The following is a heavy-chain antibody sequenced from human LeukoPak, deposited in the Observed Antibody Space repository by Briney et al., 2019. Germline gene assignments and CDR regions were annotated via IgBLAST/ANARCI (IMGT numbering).Heavy chain of an antibody. CDR2: INPNSGGT. Sequence: ASVKVSCKASGYTFTGYYMHWVRQAPGQGLEWMGWINPNSGGTNYAQKFQGRVTMTRDTSISTAYMELSRLRSDDTAVYYCARVVDDYDYVRGSYRYGVSPGKYFDYWGQGTLVTVSS. V-gene: IGHV1-2*02. CDR1: GYTFTGYY. D-gene: IGHD3-16*02. CDR3: ARVVDDYDYVRGSYRYGVSPGKYFDY. J-gene: IGHJ4*02.